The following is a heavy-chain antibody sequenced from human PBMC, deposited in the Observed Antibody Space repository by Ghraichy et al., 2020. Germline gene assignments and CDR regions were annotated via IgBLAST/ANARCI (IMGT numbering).Heavy chain of an antibody. CDR3: ARDGSGSIPFDS. J-gene: IGHJ4*02. CDR1: GFTFSAYW. Sequence: GGSLRLSCAASGFTFSAYWMHWVRQAPGKGLVWVSRIDNPGTDTTYADSVKGRFTISRDNVKNTLYLEMYSLRGEDTAVYYCARDGSGSIPFDSWGQGTLVTVSS. CDR2: IDNPGTDT. D-gene: IGHD3-10*01. V-gene: IGHV3-74*01.